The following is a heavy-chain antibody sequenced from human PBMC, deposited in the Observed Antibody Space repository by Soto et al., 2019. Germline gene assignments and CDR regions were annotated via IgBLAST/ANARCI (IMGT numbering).Heavy chain of an antibody. Sequence: QVQLQQWGAGLLKPSETLSLTCAVYGGSFSGYYWSWIRQPPGKGLEWIGEINHSGSTNYNPSLKSRVTISVDTSKNQFSLKLSSVTAADTAVYYCARGRNDFWSGYYTGIGYYYYYMDVWGKGTTVTVSS. CDR3: ARGRNDFWSGYYTGIGYYYYYMDV. CDR2: INHSGST. V-gene: IGHV4-34*01. D-gene: IGHD3-3*01. CDR1: GGSFSGYY. J-gene: IGHJ6*03.